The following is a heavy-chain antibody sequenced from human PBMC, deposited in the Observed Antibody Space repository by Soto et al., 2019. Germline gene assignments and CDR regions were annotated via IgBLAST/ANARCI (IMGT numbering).Heavy chain of an antibody. V-gene: IGHV4-30-2*01. CDR3: AIDQENWNGNGLTPAFDI. D-gene: IGHD1-1*01. Sequence: SETLSLTCTVSGNSIRPYHWTWTRQPPGKGLEWIGYIYHSGSTYYNPSLKSRVTISVDRSKNQFSLKLSSVTAADTAVYYCAIDQENWNGNGLTPAFDIWGQGTMVTVS. J-gene: IGHJ3*02. CDR1: GNSIRPYH. CDR2: IYHSGST.